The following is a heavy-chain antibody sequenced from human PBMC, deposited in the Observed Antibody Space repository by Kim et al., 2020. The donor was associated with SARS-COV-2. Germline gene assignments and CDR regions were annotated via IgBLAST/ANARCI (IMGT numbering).Heavy chain of an antibody. D-gene: IGHD2-2*01. V-gene: IGHV3-30*03. CDR2: IASDGGDK. CDR3: ARDVKTGPAAYSFDY. Sequence: GGSLRLSCVASGFTFSSYGMHWVRQAPGKGLEWVAVIASDGGDKKVADSVRGRFATSRDNSKNTLYLQMNSLRTEDTALYYCARDVKTGPAAYSFDYWGQGTLVTVSS. CDR1: GFTFSSYG. J-gene: IGHJ4*02.